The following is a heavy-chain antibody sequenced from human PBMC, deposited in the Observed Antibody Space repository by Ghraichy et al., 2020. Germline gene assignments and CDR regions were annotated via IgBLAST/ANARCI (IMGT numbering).Heavy chain of an antibody. CDR1: GDSVSSNSAA. CDR3: ARDGPYCTGGVCYVRYFDY. CDR2: TYYRSKWYN. D-gene: IGHD2-8*02. J-gene: IGHJ4*02. V-gene: IGHV6-1*01. Sequence: SQTLSLTCAISGDSVSSNSAAWNWIRQSPSRGLEWLGRTYYRSKWYNDYAVSVKSRITINPDTSKNQFSLQLNSVTPEDTAVYYCARDGPYCTGGVCYVRYFDYWGQGTLVTVSS.